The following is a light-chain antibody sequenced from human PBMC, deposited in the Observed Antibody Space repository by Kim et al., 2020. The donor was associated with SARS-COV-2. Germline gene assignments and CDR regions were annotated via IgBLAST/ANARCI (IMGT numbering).Light chain of an antibody. CDR2: DAS. CDR1: QSVSSY. Sequence: EIVLTQSPATLSLSPGERATLSCRASQSVSSYLAWYQQKPGQAPRLLIYDASNRATGIPARFSGSGSGTDFTLTISSLEPGDFAVYYCQQRSNWPWRYTFGQGTKLEI. J-gene: IGKJ2*01. CDR3: QQRSNWPWRYT. V-gene: IGKV3-11*01.